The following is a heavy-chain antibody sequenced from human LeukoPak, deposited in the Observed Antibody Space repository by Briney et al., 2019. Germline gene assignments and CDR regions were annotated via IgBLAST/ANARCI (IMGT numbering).Heavy chain of an antibody. V-gene: IGHV1-69*05. J-gene: IGHJ3*02. Sequence: ASVKVSCKTFGYTFISYYMHWVRQAPGQGLEWMGGIIPIFGTANYAQKFQGRVTITTDESTSTAYMELSSLRSEDTAVYYCARGVSHQNDAFDIWGQGTMVTVSS. CDR3: ARGVSHQNDAFDI. CDR1: GYTFISYY. CDR2: IIPIFGTA.